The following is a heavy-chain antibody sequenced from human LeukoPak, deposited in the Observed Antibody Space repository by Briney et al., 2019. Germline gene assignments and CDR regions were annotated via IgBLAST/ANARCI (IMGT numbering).Heavy chain of an antibody. V-gene: IGHV4-39*01. CDR2: FFSSGST. D-gene: IGHD2-15*01. Sequence: PSETLSLTCTVSGGSISDSGYFWGWIRQPPGQGLEWIGTFFSSGSTFYNPSLKSRVIISGDTSNNQISLKLSSVTAADTAAYYCARHSSSFHYPPDHWGQGTLVTVSS. CDR1: GGSISDSGYF. J-gene: IGHJ4*02. CDR3: ARHSSSFHYPPDH.